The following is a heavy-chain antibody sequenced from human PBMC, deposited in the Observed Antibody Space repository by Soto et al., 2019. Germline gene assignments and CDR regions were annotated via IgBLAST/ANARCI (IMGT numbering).Heavy chain of an antibody. CDR2: IYYSGST. CDR3: ARPHGGSSGWDNWFDP. V-gene: IGHV4-61*01. J-gene: IGHJ5*02. CDR1: GGSISSGNYY. D-gene: IGHD6-19*01. Sequence: PSETLSLTCTVSGGSISSGNYYWSWIRQPPGKGLEWIGYIYYSGSTNYNPSLKSRVTISVDTSKNQFSLKLSSVTAADTAVYYCARPHGGSSGWDNWFDPWGQGTLVTVSS.